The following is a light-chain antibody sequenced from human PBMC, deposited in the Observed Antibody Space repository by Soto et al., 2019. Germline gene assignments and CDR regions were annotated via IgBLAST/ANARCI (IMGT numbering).Light chain of an antibody. CDR1: QSLLDTDDGSTY. CDR3: MQHTDFPIT. CDR2: ALS. J-gene: IGKJ5*01. Sequence: EIVLTQTPLSLPVTPGEPASISYRSSQSLLDTDDGSTYLDWYLQKPGQSPQLLIYALSSRASGVPDRFSGSGSGTEFTLRISRVETEDVGVYYCMQHTDFPITFGQGTRLEIK. V-gene: IGKV2-40*01.